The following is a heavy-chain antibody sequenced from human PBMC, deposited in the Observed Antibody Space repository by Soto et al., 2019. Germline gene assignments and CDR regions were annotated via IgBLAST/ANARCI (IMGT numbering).Heavy chain of an antibody. D-gene: IGHD5-18*01. CDR1: GFTFSVYS. V-gene: IGHV3-30-3*01. CDR2: ISHDGSDR. J-gene: IGHJ4*02. Sequence: QVQLVESGGGVVQPGRSLRLSCAASGFTFSVYSMNWVRKAPGKGLEWVAVISHDGSDRYYADSVKGRFTISRDNSKNTLFLQMNSLGTEDTAVYYCARIGYGYSYGQGFDYWGQGTPVTASS. CDR3: ARIGYGYSYGQGFDY.